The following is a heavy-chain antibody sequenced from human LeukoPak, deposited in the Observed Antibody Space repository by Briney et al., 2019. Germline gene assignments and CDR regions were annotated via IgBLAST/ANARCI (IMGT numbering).Heavy chain of an antibody. Sequence: GGSLRLSCAASGFTFNNYAMSWVRQAPGKGLEWVSAVSTSGGVTYYADSVKGRFTISRDNSKNTLYLQMNSLRAEDTAVYYCARHWQGFDYWGQGTLVTVSS. V-gene: IGHV3-23*01. CDR2: VSTSGGVT. CDR1: GFTFNNYA. J-gene: IGHJ4*02. CDR3: ARHWQGFDY. D-gene: IGHD1-1*01.